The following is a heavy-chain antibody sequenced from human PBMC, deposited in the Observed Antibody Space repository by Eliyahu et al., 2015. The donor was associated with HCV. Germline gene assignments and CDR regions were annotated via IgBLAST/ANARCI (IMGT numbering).Heavy chain of an antibody. CDR1: GDXXSXXSAA. Sequence: QVQLQQSGPGLVKPSQTLSLTCAIXGDXXSXXSAAWNWIRQSPSRGLEWLGRTYYRSKWYNDYAVSVKSRILINPDTSKNQFSLHLNSVTPEDTAVYYCARAPHYYYYGMDVWGQGTTVTVSS. CDR3: ARAPHYYYYGMDV. V-gene: IGHV6-1*01. CDR2: TYYRSKWYN. J-gene: IGHJ6*02.